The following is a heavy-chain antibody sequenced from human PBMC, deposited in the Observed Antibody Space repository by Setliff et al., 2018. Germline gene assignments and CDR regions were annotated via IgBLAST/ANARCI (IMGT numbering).Heavy chain of an antibody. D-gene: IGHD6-19*01. CDR3: ASNPFNSGPPYYFDY. CDR1: GGSISSYY. V-gene: IGHV4-4*08. CDR2: IYTSGST. Sequence: PSETLSFTCNVFGGSISSYYWTWVRQPPGKGLEWIGYIYTSGSTNYNPSLKSRVTISVDTSKHQFSLKLSSATAADTAVYYCASNPFNSGPPYYFDYWGQGTLVTVSS. J-gene: IGHJ4*02.